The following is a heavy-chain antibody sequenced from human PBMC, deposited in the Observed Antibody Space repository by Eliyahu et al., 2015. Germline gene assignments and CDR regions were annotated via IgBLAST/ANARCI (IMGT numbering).Heavy chain of an antibody. J-gene: IGHJ5*02. Sequence: QLLESGGGLVQPGGSLRXSXVASGFSXTMYDMSWVRQTPGKGLECVSSISRIGDNTFYTDSVRGRFTISRDNFKNTLYLQMDSLRGEDTALYYCATSLGGIPGWFDPWGQGTLVTVFS. CDR1: GFSXTMYD. V-gene: IGHV3-23*01. CDR3: ATSLGGIPGWFDP. CDR2: ISRIGDNT. D-gene: IGHD3-10*01.